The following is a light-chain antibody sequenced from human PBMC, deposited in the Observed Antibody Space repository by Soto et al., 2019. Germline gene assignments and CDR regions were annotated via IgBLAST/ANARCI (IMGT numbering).Light chain of an antibody. J-gene: IGKJ4*01. CDR2: DAF. CDR1: QDINTY. Sequence: DIQMTQSPSSLSASVGDRVTITCQASQDINTYLNWYQQKPGKAPKPLIYDAFKLEIGVPSRFSGGGSGTDFTFTVTSLQPEDVATYFCQHYDNLLLTFGGGTKVEL. CDR3: QHYDNLLLT. V-gene: IGKV1-33*01.